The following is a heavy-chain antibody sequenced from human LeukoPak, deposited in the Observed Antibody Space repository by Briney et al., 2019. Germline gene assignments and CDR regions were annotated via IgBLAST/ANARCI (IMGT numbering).Heavy chain of an antibody. CDR2: ISGDGKST. CDR3: TKQRSDHGFGMDV. Sequence: PGGSLRLSCAASGFTFEDYAMHWVRQVPGKGLEWVSLISGDGKSTYYADSVKGRFTIFRDNNKNSLYLQMISLRTQDTALYYCTKQRSDHGFGMDVWGQGTTVTVSS. CDR1: GFTFEDYA. D-gene: IGHD1-14*01. V-gene: IGHV3-43*02. J-gene: IGHJ6*02.